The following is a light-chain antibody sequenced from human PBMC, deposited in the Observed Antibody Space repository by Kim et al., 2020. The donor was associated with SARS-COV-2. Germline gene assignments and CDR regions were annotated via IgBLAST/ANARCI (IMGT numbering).Light chain of an antibody. CDR1: QNIRNS. CDR2: GAS. J-gene: IGKJ5*01. CDR3: CHDSGYPIT. V-gene: IGKV1-16*01. Sequence: DIQMTQSPSSLSASVGDRVTITCRASQNIRNSLAWFQQKPGKAPKSLIYGASTLQSGVPSRFSGGGSGTDFTLTISSLQPEDFAIYFCCHDSGYPITFSQVTRLEIK.